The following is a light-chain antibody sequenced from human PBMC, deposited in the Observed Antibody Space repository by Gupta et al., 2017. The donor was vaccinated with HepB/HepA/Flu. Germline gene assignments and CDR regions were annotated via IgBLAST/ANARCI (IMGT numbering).Light chain of an antibody. CDR3: QVWDSSSDHLWV. Sequence: SYVLTQPPSVSVAPGKTDRITCGGNNIGSKSVHWYQQKPGQAPVLVIYYDSDRPSGIPERFSGSNSGNTATLTISRVEAGDEADYYCQVWDSSSDHLWVFGTGTKVTVL. CDR1: NIGSKS. CDR2: YDS. V-gene: IGLV3-21*04. J-gene: IGLJ1*01.